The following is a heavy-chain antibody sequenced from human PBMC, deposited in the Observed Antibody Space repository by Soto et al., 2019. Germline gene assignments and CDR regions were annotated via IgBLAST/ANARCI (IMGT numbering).Heavy chain of an antibody. V-gene: IGHV4-59*08. D-gene: IGHD1-1*01. CDR1: GGSISPYY. CDR2: IYYSGST. CDR3: ARHGNNSLFDY. J-gene: IGHJ4*02. Sequence: TSETLSLTCTVSGGSISPYYWSWIRQPPGKGLEWIGYIYYSGSTNYNPSLKSRVTISVDTSKNQFSLKLSSVTAADTAVYYCARHGNNSLFDYWGQGTLVTVSS.